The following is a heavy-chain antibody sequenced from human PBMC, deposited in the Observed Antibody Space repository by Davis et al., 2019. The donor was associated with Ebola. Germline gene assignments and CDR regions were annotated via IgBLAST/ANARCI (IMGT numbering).Heavy chain of an antibody. CDR3: ARTVFNSYGSNY. D-gene: IGHD5-18*01. V-gene: IGHV4-4*02. J-gene: IGHJ4*02. CDR1: GGSISSSNW. CDR2: IYHSGST. Sequence: MPSETLSLTCAVSGGSISSSNWWSWVRQPPGKGLEWIGEIYHSGSTNYNPSLKSRVTISVDKSKNQFSLKLSSVTAADTAVYYCARTVFNSYGSNYWGQGTLVTVSS.